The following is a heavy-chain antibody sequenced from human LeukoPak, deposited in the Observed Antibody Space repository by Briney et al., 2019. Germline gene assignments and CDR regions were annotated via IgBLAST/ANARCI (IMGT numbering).Heavy chain of an antibody. D-gene: IGHD5-18*01. CDR2: INHSGST. V-gene: IGHV4-34*01. CDR1: GGSFSGYY. J-gene: IGHJ5*02. Sequence: PSETLSLTCAVYGGSFSGYYWNWIRQPPGKGLEWIGEINHSGSTNYNPSLKSRVTISVDTSKNQFSLKLSSVTAADTAVYYCARGAAMVSFFWFDPRGQGTLVTVSS. CDR3: ARGAAMVSFFWFDP.